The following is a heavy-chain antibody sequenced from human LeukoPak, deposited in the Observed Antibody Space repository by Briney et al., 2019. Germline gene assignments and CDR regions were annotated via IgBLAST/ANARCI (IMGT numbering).Heavy chain of an antibody. V-gene: IGHV3-48*03. CDR1: GFTFSTYE. CDR2: ISSGGSVM. D-gene: IGHD6-25*01. CDR3: ARPRLGRRGFDP. Sequence: QPGGSLRLSCVASGFTFSTYEMTWVRQAPGKGLEWVSYISSGGSVMYYADSLKGRFAISRDNAKNSLYLQMNSLRAEDTAVYYCARPRLGRRGFDPWGQGTLVTVSS. J-gene: IGHJ5*02.